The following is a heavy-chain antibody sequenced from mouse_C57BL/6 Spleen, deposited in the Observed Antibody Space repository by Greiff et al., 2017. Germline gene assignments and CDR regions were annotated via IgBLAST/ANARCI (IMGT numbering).Heavy chain of an antibody. CDR1: GYTFTSYW. Sequence: QVQLQQPGAELVKPGASVKMSCKASGYTFTSYWITWVKQRPGQGLEWIGEIDPSDSYTNYNQKFKGKATLTVDTSSSTAYMQLSSLTSEDSAVYYCARDYYGTPVDYWGQGTTLTVSS. V-gene: IGHV1-69*02. D-gene: IGHD1-1*01. CDR2: IDPSDSYT. J-gene: IGHJ2*01. CDR3: ARDYYGTPVDY.